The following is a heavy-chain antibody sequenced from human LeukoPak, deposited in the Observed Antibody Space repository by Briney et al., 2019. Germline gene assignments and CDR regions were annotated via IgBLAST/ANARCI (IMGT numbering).Heavy chain of an antibody. Sequence: GGSLRLSCAASGFTFSSYSINWVRQAPGGGLEWVSSISSTSTYIYYADSVKGRFSISRDNAKNSVYLQMNSLRAEDTAVYYCARDERAARPNLDYWGQGVLVTVSS. V-gene: IGHV3-21*01. D-gene: IGHD6-6*01. CDR3: ARDERAARPNLDY. J-gene: IGHJ4*02. CDR1: GFTFSSYS. CDR2: ISSTSTYI.